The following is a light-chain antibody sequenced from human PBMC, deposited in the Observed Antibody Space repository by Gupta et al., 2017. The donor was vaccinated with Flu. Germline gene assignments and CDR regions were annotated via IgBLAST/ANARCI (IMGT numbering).Light chain of an antibody. J-gene: IGLJ1*01. Sequence: RAVTISCSGTSSDVGGYNSVSWYQQHPGTAPKLMIYEVNHRPSGVSNRFSGSKSGNTASLTISGLQAEDEADYYCSSYTTSRTYVFGTGTKVNV. CDR3: SSYTTSRTYV. CDR2: EVN. V-gene: IGLV2-14*01. CDR1: SSDVGGYNS.